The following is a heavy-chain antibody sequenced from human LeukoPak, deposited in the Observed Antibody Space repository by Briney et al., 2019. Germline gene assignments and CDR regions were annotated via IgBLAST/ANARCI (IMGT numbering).Heavy chain of an antibody. CDR1: GFTFDDHA. D-gene: IGHD1-7*01. J-gene: IGHJ1*01. Sequence: PGGSLRLSCAASGFTFDDHAMHWVRQAPGKGLEWVSGISWNSGSIGYADSVKGRFTISRDNAKNSLYLQMNSLRAEDTALYYCAKASNWNYVSEYFQHWGQGTLVTVSS. V-gene: IGHV3-9*01. CDR2: ISWNSGSI. CDR3: AKASNWNYVSEYFQH.